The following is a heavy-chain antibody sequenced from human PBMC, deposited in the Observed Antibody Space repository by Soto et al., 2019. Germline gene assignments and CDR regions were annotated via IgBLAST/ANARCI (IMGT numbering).Heavy chain of an antibody. Sequence: GGSLRLSCAASGFTFDDYTMHWVRQAPGKGLEWVSLISWDGGSTYYADSVKGRFTISRDNSKNSLYLQMNSLRTEDTALYYCAKDMGYSSGPLDYWGQGTLVTVSS. CDR1: GFTFDDYT. D-gene: IGHD6-19*01. J-gene: IGHJ4*02. CDR2: ISWDGGST. CDR3: AKDMGYSSGPLDY. V-gene: IGHV3-43*01.